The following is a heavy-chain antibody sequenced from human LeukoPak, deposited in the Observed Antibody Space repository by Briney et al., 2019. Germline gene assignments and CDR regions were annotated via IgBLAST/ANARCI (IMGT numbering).Heavy chain of an antibody. V-gene: IGHV3-66*01. CDR3: ASPSGYSYGSWTTIDY. Sequence: PGGSLRLSCAASGFTVSSNYMSWVRQAPGKGLEWVSVIYSGGSTYYADSVKGRFTISRDNSKNTLYLQMNSLRAEDTAVYYCASPSGYSYGSWTTIDYWGQGTLVTVSS. J-gene: IGHJ4*02. CDR1: GFTVSSNY. D-gene: IGHD5-18*01. CDR2: IYSGGST.